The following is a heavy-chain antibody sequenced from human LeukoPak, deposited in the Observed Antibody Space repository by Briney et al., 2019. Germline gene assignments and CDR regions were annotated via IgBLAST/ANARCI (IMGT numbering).Heavy chain of an antibody. CDR2: IWYDGSNK. V-gene: IGHV3-33*08. D-gene: IGHD3-22*01. CDR3: ARDGGPYDSSGYYGY. CDR1: GFTFSYHW. J-gene: IGHJ4*02. Sequence: GGSLTLSCAASGFTFSYHWMTWVRQAPGKGLEWVAVIWYDGSNKYYADSVKGRFTISRDNSKNTLYLQMNSLRAEDTAVYYCARDGGPYDSSGYYGYWGQGTLVTVSS.